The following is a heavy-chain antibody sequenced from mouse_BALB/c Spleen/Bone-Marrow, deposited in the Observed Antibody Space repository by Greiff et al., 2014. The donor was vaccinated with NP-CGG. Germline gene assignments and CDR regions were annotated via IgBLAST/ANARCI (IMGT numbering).Heavy chain of an antibody. CDR3: ASTAGTQYDYFAY. Sequence: QVHVKQSGPELVRPGVPVKISCKGFGYTFTGYAIHWVKQSHAKTLEWIGVISSYSGNTNYNQKFKGRATMTVDKSSSTAYMELARLTSEDSAIYYCASTAGTQYDYFAYWGQGTTLTVSS. D-gene: IGHD1-2*01. J-gene: IGHJ2*01. V-gene: IGHV1-67*01. CDR1: GYTFTGYA. CDR2: ISSYSGNT.